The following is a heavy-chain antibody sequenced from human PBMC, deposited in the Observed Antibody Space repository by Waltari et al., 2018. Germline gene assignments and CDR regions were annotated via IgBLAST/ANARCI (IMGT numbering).Heavy chain of an antibody. D-gene: IGHD6-13*01. CDR2: IYYSGST. CDR1: GGSISSYS. CDR3: ARASSSSRNWFDP. J-gene: IGHJ5*02. V-gene: IGHV4-59*01. Sequence: QVQLQESGPGLVKPSETLSLTCTVSGGSISSYSWRWIRQPPGKGLEWIGYIYYSGSTNYNPSLKSRVTISVDTSKNQFSLKLSSVTAADTAVYYCARASSSSRNWFDPWGQGTLVTVSS.